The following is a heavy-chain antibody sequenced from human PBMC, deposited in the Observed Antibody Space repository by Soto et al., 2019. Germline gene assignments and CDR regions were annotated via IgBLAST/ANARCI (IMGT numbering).Heavy chain of an antibody. CDR2: MSCSSSTT. CDR1: GLTFSNYA. Sequence: EVRLLESGGGLVKPGGSLRLSCATSGLTFSNYAMRWVRQAPGGGLEWVSSMSCSSSTTYYADSVRGRFTISRDRAKNTRYLQMSSLRAEDTALYYCAKNQGRELRRVIDFWGQGTLVTVSS. D-gene: IGHD3-16*02. V-gene: IGHV3-23*01. CDR3: AKNQGRELRRVIDF. J-gene: IGHJ4*02.